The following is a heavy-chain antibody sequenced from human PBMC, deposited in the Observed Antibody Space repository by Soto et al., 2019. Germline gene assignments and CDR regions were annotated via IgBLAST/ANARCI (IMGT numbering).Heavy chain of an antibody. V-gene: IGHV4-61*01. J-gene: IGHJ6*02. CDR1: GGSVSSDIYY. CDR2: MYYTGST. CDR3: ARSRPRAVAGKYYYGMDV. D-gene: IGHD6-19*01. Sequence: SETLSLTCTVSGGSVSSDIYYWSWIRQPPGKGLEWIGYMYYTGSTNYNPSLKSRVTISVDTSKNQFSLNLSSVTAADTAVYYFARSRPRAVAGKYYYGMDVWGQGTTVTVSS.